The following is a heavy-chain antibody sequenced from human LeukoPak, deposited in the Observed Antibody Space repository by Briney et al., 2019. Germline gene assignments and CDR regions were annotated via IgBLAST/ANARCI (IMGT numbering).Heavy chain of an antibody. D-gene: IGHD6-6*01. CDR1: GFTFSNFW. J-gene: IGHJ4*02. CDR2: IKQDETEK. Sequence: GGSLRLSCTASGFTFSNFWMGWVRQAPGKGLEWVANIKQDETEKFYLGSVKGRFTISRDNAKNSLYLQMNSLRVEDTALYYCARSGIAARPRADYWGQGTLVTVSS. V-gene: IGHV3-7*03. CDR3: ARSGIAARPRADY.